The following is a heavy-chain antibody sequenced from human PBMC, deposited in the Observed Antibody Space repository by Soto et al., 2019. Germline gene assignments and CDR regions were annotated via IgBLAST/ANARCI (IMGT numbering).Heavy chain of an antibody. Sequence: HVQLVQSGAEVKKPGASLKVSCKASGYTFISYGVSWVRQAPGQGLEWLGWISPYNGNTNYAQKFRVRITMTTDTSTSTVYMELRSLRTDDTAGYYCARDQTKWLTDAFDIWGQGTMVVVSS. V-gene: IGHV1-18*01. D-gene: IGHD5-12*01. CDR3: ARDQTKWLTDAFDI. CDR2: ISPYNGNT. CDR1: GYTFISYG. J-gene: IGHJ3*02.